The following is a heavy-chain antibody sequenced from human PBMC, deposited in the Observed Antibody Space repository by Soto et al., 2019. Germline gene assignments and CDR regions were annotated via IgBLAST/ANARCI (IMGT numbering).Heavy chain of an antibody. CDR1: GLTFSNYA. CDR3: AKNQERELPRVIDF. Sequence: GGSLRLSCATSGLTFSNYAMSWVRQAPGGGLEWVSSMSGSSSTTYYADSVRGRFTISRGRSKNTLYLQMSSLRAEDTALYYCAKNQERELPRVIDFWGQGTLVTVSS. D-gene: IGHD1-7*01. CDR2: MSGSSSTT. J-gene: IGHJ4*02. V-gene: IGHV3-23*01.